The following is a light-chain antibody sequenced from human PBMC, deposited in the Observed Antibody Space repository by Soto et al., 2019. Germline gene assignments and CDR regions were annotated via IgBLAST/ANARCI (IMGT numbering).Light chain of an antibody. V-gene: IGKV2D-29*02. CDR3: MQSIEVPLT. J-gene: IGKJ5*01. CDR1: QSLLHSDGKTY. Sequence: DIVLTQTPLSLSVTPGQPASISCRSSQSLLHSDGKTYLYWYLQKPGQSPQLLISEVSNRFSGVPDGFGGSGSATDFTLKISRVEAEDVAIYYCMQSIEVPLTFGQGTRLEIK. CDR2: EVS.